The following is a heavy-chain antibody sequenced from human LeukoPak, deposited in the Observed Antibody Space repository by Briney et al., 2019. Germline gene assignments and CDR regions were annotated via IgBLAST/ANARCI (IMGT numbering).Heavy chain of an antibody. J-gene: IGHJ4*02. Sequence: PSETLSLTCTVSGGSIRSSYYYWGWIRQPPGKGLEWIGSIYYSGSTYYNPSLKSRVTISVDTSKNQFSLKLSSVTAADTAVYYCARQRYSLIAAAANDFDYWGQGTLVTVSS. V-gene: IGHV4-39*01. CDR3: ARQRYSLIAAAANDFDY. CDR2: IYYSGST. D-gene: IGHD6-13*01. CDR1: GGSIRSSYYY.